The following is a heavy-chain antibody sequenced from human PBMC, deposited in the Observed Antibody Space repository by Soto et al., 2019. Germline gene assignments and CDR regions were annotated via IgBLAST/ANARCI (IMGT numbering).Heavy chain of an antibody. V-gene: IGHV4-61*01. D-gene: IGHD6-13*01. J-gene: IGHJ6*02. CDR1: CGSFSSGSYY. CDR2: IYYSGST. Sequence: SETLSLTCTVSCGSFSSGSYYWSWILQPPGKGLEWIGYIYYSGSTNYNPSLKSRVTISVDTSKNQFSLKLSSVTAADTAVYYCASYSSSWYLYYYYGMDVWGQGTTVTVSS. CDR3: ASYSSSWYLYYYYGMDV.